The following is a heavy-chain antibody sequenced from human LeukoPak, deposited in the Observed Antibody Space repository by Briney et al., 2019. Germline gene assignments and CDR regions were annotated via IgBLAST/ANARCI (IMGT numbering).Heavy chain of an antibody. D-gene: IGHD3-22*01. V-gene: IGHV3-21*01. J-gene: IGHJ4*02. CDR1: EFTFSIYS. CDR3: ASDRSLIASLYYFDT. Sequence: GGSLRLSCAPSEFTFSIYSMNGLPQAPGKGREGVISTSCCGNYIFYAESVEGRFPISRANTANPLSLQMNSLRAADTAVYYCASDRSLIASLYYFDTWGQGTLVTVSS. CDR2: TSCCGNYI.